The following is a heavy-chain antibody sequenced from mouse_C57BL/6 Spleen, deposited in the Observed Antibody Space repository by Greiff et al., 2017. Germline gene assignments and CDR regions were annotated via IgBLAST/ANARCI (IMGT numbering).Heavy chain of an antibody. CDR1: GFSLSTSGMG. V-gene: IGHV8-12*01. CDR3: ARSRDRRDAMDY. CDR2: IYWDDDK. Sequence: QVTLKESGPGILQSSQTLSLTCSFSGFSLSTSGMGVSWIRQPSGKGLEWLAHIYWDDDKRYNPSLKSRLTISKDTSRNQVFLKITSVDTADTATYYCARSRDRRDAMDYWGQGTSVTVSS. J-gene: IGHJ4*01. D-gene: IGHD3-2*01.